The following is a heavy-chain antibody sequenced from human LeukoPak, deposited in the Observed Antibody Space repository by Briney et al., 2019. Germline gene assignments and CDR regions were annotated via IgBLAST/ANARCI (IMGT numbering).Heavy chain of an antibody. Sequence: SETLSLTCTVSGGSISSGSYYWSWIRQPAGKGLEWIGRIYTSGSTNYNPSLKSRVTISVDTSKNQFSLKLSSVTAADTAVYYCAKDHLGATTDPFDYWGQGTLVTVSS. V-gene: IGHV4-61*02. CDR3: AKDHLGATTDPFDY. CDR1: GGSISSGSYY. J-gene: IGHJ4*02. D-gene: IGHD1-26*01. CDR2: IYTSGST.